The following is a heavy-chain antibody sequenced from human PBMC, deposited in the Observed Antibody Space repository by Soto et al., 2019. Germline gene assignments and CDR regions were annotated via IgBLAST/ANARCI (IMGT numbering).Heavy chain of an antibody. J-gene: IGHJ4*02. CDR2: ISYDGGEK. V-gene: IGHV3-30*03. CDR3: ARSDFYQGSETHYPTDY. CDR1: GFLFSTYA. D-gene: IGHD3-3*01. Sequence: GGSLRLSCAASGFLFSTYAMHWVRQAPGKGLEWVAVISYDGGEKHYADSVGGRSTISRDNSENILFLQMHSLRVEDTAVYYCARSDFYQGSETHYPTDYWGLGTLVTVSS.